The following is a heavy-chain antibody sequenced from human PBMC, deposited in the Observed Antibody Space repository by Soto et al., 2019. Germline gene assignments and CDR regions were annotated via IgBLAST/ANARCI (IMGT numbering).Heavy chain of an antibody. V-gene: IGHV4-59*13. J-gene: IGHJ4*02. CDR3: AKLSAAERDSPFIIVFDS. Sequence: PSETLSLTCTVSGGSIATYYWSWIRQPPGKGLEWIGYMSYSGRTDYSPSLTSRVTISGDTSKSQFSLKLRSVTATDSATYYCAKLSAAERDSPFIIVFDSWGQGALVTVSS. D-gene: IGHD2-15*01. CDR1: GGSIATYY. CDR2: MSYSGRT.